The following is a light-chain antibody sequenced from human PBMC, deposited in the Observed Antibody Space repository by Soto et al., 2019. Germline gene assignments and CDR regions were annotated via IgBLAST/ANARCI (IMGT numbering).Light chain of an antibody. J-gene: IGLJ2*01. Sequence: QSLLTQPPSVSAAPGQTVTISCSGSTSNIATNYVCWYQQVPGTAPRLLIYDTDRRPSGIPDRFSASKSGTSATLAITGLQTGDEADYYCGSWDSSLTGVLFGGGTKLTVL. CDR3: GSWDSSLTGVL. CDR1: TSNIATNY. V-gene: IGLV1-51*01. CDR2: DTD.